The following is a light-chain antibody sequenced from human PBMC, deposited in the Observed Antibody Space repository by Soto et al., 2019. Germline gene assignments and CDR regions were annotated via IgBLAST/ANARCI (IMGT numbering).Light chain of an antibody. CDR3: QPWGTGIHYV. CDR1: SGHSSYA. V-gene: IGLV4-69*01. CDR2: LNSDGSH. Sequence: QSVLTQSPSASASLGASVKLTCTLSSGHSSYAIAWHQQQPEKGPRYLMKLNSDGSHSKGDGIPDRFSGSSSGAERYLTISSLHSGDEADNYCQPWGTGIHYVSGTGSKRTVL. J-gene: IGLJ1*01.